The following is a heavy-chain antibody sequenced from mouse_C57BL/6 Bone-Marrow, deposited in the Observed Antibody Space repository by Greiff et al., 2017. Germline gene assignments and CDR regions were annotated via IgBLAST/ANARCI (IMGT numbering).Heavy chain of an antibody. Sequence: EVKLQESGAELVRPGASVKLSCTASGFNIKDDYMHWVKQRPEQGLEWIGWIDPENGDTEYASKFQGKATITAATSSNTAYLQLSSLTSEDTAVYYCTTLYDGYYVPWFAYWGQGTLVTVSA. CDR2: IDPENGDT. J-gene: IGHJ3*01. CDR1: GFNIKDDY. V-gene: IGHV14-4*01. D-gene: IGHD2-3*01. CDR3: TTLYDGYYVPWFAY.